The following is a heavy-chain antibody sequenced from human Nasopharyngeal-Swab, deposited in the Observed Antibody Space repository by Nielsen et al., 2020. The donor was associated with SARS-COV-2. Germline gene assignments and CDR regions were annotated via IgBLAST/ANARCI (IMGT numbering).Heavy chain of an antibody. Sequence: WIRQPPGKGMEWLSYISTGPTVIYYADSVKGRFTISRYNAKNSLYLQMNSVRVEDTAVYYCASGTYYGSYDSWGQGTLVTVSS. J-gene: IGHJ5*02. V-gene: IGHV3-48*01. CDR2: ISTGPTVI. CDR3: ASGTYYGSYDS. D-gene: IGHD3-16*01.